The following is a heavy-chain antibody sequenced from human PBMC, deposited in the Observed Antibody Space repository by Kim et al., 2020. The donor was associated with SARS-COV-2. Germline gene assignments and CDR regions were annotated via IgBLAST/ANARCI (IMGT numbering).Heavy chain of an antibody. D-gene: IGHD6-19*01. Sequence: SGKGQLTISRDTAKNALYLQMNSLRAEDKAVYYCARAWNSGWQPRISYFDYWGQGTLVTVSS. CDR3: ARAWNSGWQPRISYFDY. J-gene: IGHJ4*02. V-gene: IGHV3-11*04.